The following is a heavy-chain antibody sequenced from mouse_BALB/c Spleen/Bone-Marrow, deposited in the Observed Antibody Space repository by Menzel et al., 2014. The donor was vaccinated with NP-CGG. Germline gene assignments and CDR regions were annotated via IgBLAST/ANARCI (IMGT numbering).Heavy chain of an antibody. J-gene: IGHJ2*01. Sequence: QVQLKQSGAELVRTGTSVKISCKASGYAFSVYWMNWVKQRPGQGLEWIGQVYPGDGDTNSNEKFKGNATMTADKSSNTAYMQRSTPTSDYAAVYFWARGGFSGDYWGQGTTLTVSS. CDR2: VYPGDGDT. CDR1: GYAFSVYW. V-gene: IGHV1-80*01. CDR3: ARGGFSGDY.